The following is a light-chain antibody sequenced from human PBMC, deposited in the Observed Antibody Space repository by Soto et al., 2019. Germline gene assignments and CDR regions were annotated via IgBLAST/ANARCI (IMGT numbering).Light chain of an antibody. CDR1: SSNIGAGFD. V-gene: IGLV1-40*01. CDR2: NNN. J-gene: IGLJ1*01. CDR3: QSYDSSLSAYV. Sequence: QSVLTQPPSVSGAPGQRVTISCTGGSSNIGAGFDVHWYQQLPITAPKLLIYNNNNQPSGLPDRFSVSRSATSASLAITVLQASDEADYYCQSYDSSLSAYVFATGTKLTVL.